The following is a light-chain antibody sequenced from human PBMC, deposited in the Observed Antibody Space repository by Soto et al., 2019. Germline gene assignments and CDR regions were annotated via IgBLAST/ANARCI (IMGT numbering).Light chain of an antibody. CDR1: SSDVGGYNY. CDR2: DVS. J-gene: IGLJ1*01. V-gene: IGLV2-8*01. Sequence: QSVLTQPPSASGSLGQSVTISCTGTSSDVGGYNYVSWYQQHPGKAPKLLIYDVSYRPSGVPDRFSGSKSGNTASLTVSGLQAEDETDYYCSSYAGSNNLVFGTGTKLTVL. CDR3: SSYAGSNNLV.